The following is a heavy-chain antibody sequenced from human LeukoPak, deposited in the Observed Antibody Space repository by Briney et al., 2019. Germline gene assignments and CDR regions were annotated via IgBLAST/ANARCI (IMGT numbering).Heavy chain of an antibody. CDR2: ISSSGANT. CDR3: AKDGHYDSSGFTLQY. J-gene: IGHJ1*01. CDR1: GFTFTNYA. V-gene: IGHV3-23*01. D-gene: IGHD3-22*01. Sequence: GGSMRLSCAASGFTFTNYAITWVRQAPGKGLEWVSTISSSGANTYYADSVRGRFTISRDNSKNTLYLQMNSLRAEDTAVYYCAKDGHYDSSGFTLQYWGQGTLVTVSS.